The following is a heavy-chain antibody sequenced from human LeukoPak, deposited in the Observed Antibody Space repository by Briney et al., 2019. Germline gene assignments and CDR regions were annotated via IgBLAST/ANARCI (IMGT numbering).Heavy chain of an antibody. V-gene: IGHV3-48*04. CDR2: ISRSSTTI. D-gene: IGHD6-19*01. Sequence: GGSLRLSSAASGFTFSSYSMNWVRQAPGKGLEWISYISRSSTTIKYADSVKGRFTISRDNAKNSLYLQMNSLRAEDTAVYHCARDTDIAVAALDYWGQGTLVTVSS. CDR1: GFTFSSYS. CDR3: ARDTDIAVAALDY. J-gene: IGHJ4*02.